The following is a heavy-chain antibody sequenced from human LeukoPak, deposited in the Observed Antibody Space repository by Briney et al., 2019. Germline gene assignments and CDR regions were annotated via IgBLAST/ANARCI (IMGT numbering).Heavy chain of an antibody. CDR1: GGSISSGTYY. Sequence: SETLSLTCTVSGGSISSGTYYWTWIRQPAGKGLEWIGRIYSSGSTSYNPSLDSRVTMSVDTSKNQFSLKLSSVTAADTAVYYCARASLGAFDIWGQGTMVTVSS. D-gene: IGHD3-16*01. V-gene: IGHV4-61*02. CDR2: IYSSGST. J-gene: IGHJ3*02. CDR3: ARASLGAFDI.